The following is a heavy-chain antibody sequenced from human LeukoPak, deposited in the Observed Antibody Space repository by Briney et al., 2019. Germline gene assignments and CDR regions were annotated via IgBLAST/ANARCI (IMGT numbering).Heavy chain of an antibody. Sequence: SQTLSLTCTVSGGSISSGGYYWNWIRQHPGKGLEWIGYICYSGSTYYNPSLRSRLTISVDTSKNQFSLKLSSVTAADTAVYYCARDNRDDYYDSSGFFGAFDIWGQGTMVTVSS. CDR2: ICYSGST. J-gene: IGHJ3*02. CDR1: GGSISSGGYY. D-gene: IGHD3-22*01. V-gene: IGHV4-31*03. CDR3: ARDNRDDYYDSSGFFGAFDI.